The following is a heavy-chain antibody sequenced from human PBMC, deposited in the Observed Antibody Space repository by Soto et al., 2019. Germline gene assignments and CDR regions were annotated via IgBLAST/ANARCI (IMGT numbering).Heavy chain of an antibody. CDR1: GFTFSSIY. Sequence: GGSLRLSCAASGFTFSSIYMSWVGQAPGKGLEWVSVIYSGGSTYYADSVKGRFTISRDNSKNTLYLQMNSLRAEDTAVYYCARVSGYYDSSGSTVWYFDLWGRGTLVTVSS. CDR2: IYSGGST. D-gene: IGHD3-22*01. J-gene: IGHJ2*01. V-gene: IGHV3-53*01. CDR3: ARVSGYYDSSGSTVWYFDL.